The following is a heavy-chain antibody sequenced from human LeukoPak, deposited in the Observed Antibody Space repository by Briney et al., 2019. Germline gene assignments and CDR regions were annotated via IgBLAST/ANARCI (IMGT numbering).Heavy chain of an antibody. J-gene: IGHJ4*02. D-gene: IGHD6-13*01. CDR2: IYHSGST. Sequence: SETLSLTCTVSGGSMSSYYWSWIRQPPGKGLEWIGSIYHSGSTNYNPSLKSRVTISVDKSKNQFSLKLSSVTAADTAVYYCAIAPLYSSSWYVIGWGQGTLVTVSS. CDR3: AIAPLYSSSWYVIG. CDR1: GGSMSSYY. V-gene: IGHV4-59*12.